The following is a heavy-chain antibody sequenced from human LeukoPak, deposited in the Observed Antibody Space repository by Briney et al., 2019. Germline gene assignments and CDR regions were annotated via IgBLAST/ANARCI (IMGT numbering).Heavy chain of an antibody. CDR2: ISTTGRHI. CDR3: ARETRDTRGFGAFDM. J-gene: IGHJ3*02. D-gene: IGHD3-16*01. Sequence: PGRSLRLSRVASRFSFWTSVVMCVRAAPGEGRVWFSYISTTGRHILYADSVKGRFTRSRDNATNSLFLQMNGLRAEDTVFLYFARETRDTRGFGAFDMGGRGTMVIVP. V-gene: IGHV3-48*03. CDR1: RFSFWTSV.